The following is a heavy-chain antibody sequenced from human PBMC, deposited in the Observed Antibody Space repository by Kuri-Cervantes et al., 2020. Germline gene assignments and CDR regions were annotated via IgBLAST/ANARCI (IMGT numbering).Heavy chain of an antibody. CDR3: AKATNYGDQHFDY. Sequence: GESLKISCAASGFTFSSYWMSWVRQAPGKGLEWVANIKQDGSEKYYVDSVKGRFTISRDNSKNTLYLQMNRLRAEDTAVYYCAKATNYGDQHFDYWGQGTLVTVSS. V-gene: IGHV3-7*03. J-gene: IGHJ4*02. CDR2: IKQDGSEK. CDR1: GFTFSSYW. D-gene: IGHD4-17*01.